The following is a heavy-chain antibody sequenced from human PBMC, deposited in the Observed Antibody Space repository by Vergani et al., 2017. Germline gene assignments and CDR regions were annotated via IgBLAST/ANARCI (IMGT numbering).Heavy chain of an antibody. CDR1: GFTFSRHW. V-gene: IGHV3-7*01. J-gene: IGHJ5*02. CDR3: ARRLGPQGWFDP. Sequence: VQLVESGGGVVQPGGSLRLSCAASGFTFSRHWMHWVRQAPGKGLEWVANIKQDGSEKYYVDFVKGRFTISRDNAKNSLYLQMNSLRAEDTAVYYCARRLGPQGWFDPWGQGTLVTVSS. CDR2: IKQDGSEK. D-gene: IGHD5/OR15-5a*01.